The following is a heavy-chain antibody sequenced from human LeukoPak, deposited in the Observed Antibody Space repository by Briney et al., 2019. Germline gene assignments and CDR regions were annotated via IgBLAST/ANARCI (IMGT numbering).Heavy chain of an antibody. CDR2: ISGSGGST. V-gene: IGHV3-23*01. Sequence: QPGGSLLLSCAASGFTFSSYAVSWVRQAPGKGLEWVSAISGSGGSTYYADSVKGRFTISRDNSKNTLYLQMNSLRAEDTAVYYCAKHSGSYYTAFDYWGQGTLVTVSS. D-gene: IGHD1-26*01. J-gene: IGHJ4*02. CDR3: AKHSGSYYTAFDY. CDR1: GFTFSSYA.